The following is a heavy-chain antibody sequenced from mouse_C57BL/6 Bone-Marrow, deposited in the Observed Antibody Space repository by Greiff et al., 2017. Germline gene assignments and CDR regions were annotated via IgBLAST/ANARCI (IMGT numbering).Heavy chain of an antibody. V-gene: IGHV2-5*01. CDR3: AKTDYYGPWYFDV. D-gene: IGHD1-1*01. J-gene: IGHJ1*03. Sequence: QVQLKESGPGLVQPSQSLSITCTVSGFSLTSYGVHWVRQSPGKGLEWLGVIWRGGSTDYNAAFMSRLSITKDNSKSQVFFKMNSLQADDTAIYYCAKTDYYGPWYFDVWGTGTTVTVSS. CDR1: GFSLTSYG. CDR2: IWRGGST.